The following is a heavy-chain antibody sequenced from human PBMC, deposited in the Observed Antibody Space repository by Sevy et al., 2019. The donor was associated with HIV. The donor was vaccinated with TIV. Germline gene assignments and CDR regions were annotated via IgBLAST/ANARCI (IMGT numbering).Heavy chain of an antibody. CDR3: AKDQDIMIGLFDY. J-gene: IGHJ4*02. CDR1: GFTFSSYA. Sequence: RGYLRLSCAASGFTFSSYAMNWVRQAPGKGLEWVSGISSSGGNTYYADSVKGRFTISRDNSKNTLYLQMNSLRAEDTAVYYCAKDQDIMIGLFDYWGQGTLVDVSS. CDR2: ISSSGGNT. D-gene: IGHD3-16*01. V-gene: IGHV3-23*01.